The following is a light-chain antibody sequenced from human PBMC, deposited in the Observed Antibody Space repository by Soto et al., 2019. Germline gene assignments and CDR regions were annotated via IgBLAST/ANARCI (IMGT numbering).Light chain of an antibody. CDR3: CSYAGSYTFV. Sequence: QSALTQPRSVSGSPGQSVTIPCTGTSSDVGVYNYVSWYQQYPGKAPKIMIYDVSKRPSGVPDRFSGSKSDNTASLTISGLQAEDEADYYCCSYAGSYTFVFGIRTKVTVL. J-gene: IGLJ1*01. V-gene: IGLV2-11*01. CDR2: DVS. CDR1: SSDVGVYNY.